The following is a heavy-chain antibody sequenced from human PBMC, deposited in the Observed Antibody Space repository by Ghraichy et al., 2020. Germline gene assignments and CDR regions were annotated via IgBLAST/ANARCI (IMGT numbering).Heavy chain of an antibody. CDR2: ISGSGGST. V-gene: IGHV3-23*01. D-gene: IGHD2-2*01. Sequence: GGSLRLSCAASGFTFSSYAMSWVRQAPGKGLEWVSAISGSGGSTYYADSVKGRFTISRDNSKNTLYLQMNSLRAEDTAVYYCAKDGGLDWDIVVVPYAFDIWGQGKMVTVSS. J-gene: IGHJ3*02. CDR1: GFTFSSYA. CDR3: AKDGGLDWDIVVVPYAFDI.